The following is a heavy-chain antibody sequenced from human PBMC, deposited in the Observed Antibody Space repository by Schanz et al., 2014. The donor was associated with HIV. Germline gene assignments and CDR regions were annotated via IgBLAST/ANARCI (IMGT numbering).Heavy chain of an antibody. Sequence: QEQLVQSGAEVKKPGASVRVSCKASGYTFTSYDIHWVRQATGQGLEWMGWMNPNSGNTGYAQKFQGRVTMTRDTSISTTYMDLSSLRSEDTAVYYCARRRSEIVPAAIVLHYYYGFDVWGQGTTVTVS. J-gene: IGHJ6*02. V-gene: IGHV1-8*01. CDR1: GYTFTSYD. CDR2: MNPNSGNT. D-gene: IGHD2-2*02. CDR3: ARRRSEIVPAAIVLHYYYGFDV.